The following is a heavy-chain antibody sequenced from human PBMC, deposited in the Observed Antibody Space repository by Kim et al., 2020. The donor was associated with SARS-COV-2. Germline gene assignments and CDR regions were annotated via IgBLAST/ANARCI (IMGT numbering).Heavy chain of an antibody. V-gene: IGHV4-59*13. Sequence: SETLSLTCTVSGGSIRNYYWTWIRQPPGEGLEWIGYIHYSGSTNYNSSLRSRVTISLDTSKNQFSLKLNSVTAADTAVYYCARDQVQLGENLFDHWGQGT. CDR1: GGSIRNYY. CDR3: ARDQVQLGENLFDH. J-gene: IGHJ5*02. D-gene: IGHD1-1*01. CDR2: IHYSGST.